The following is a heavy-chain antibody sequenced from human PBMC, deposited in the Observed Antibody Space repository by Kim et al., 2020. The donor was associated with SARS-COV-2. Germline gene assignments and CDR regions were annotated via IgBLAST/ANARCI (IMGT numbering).Heavy chain of an antibody. J-gene: IGHJ4*02. Sequence: GGTNYNPSLKSRVTISVDTSKNQFSLKLSSVTAADTAVYYCARCSSTVTAYFDYWGQGTLVTVSS. CDR3: ARCSSTVTAYFDY. D-gene: IGHD2-21*02. CDR2: GGT. V-gene: IGHV4-4*09.